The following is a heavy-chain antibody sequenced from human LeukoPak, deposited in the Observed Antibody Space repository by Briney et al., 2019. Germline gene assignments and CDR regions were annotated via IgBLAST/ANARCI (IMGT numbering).Heavy chain of an antibody. CDR1: GCTFTGYY. Sequence: ASVKVSCKASGCTFTGYYMHWVRQAPGQGLEWMGWIYPNSGATKYAQKFQGRVTMTRDTSISTAYMELSRLRSDDTAVYYCGTLLSNGPFDYWGQGSLVTVSS. CDR2: IYPNSGAT. J-gene: IGHJ4*02. V-gene: IGHV1-2*02. CDR3: GTLLSNGPFDY.